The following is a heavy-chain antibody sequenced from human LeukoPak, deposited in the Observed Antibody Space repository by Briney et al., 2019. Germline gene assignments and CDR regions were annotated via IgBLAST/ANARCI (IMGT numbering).Heavy chain of an antibody. CDR1: GYTFTNYY. CDR2: INPSDGST. V-gene: IGHV1-46*01. CDR3: VRTSQVERPHAFEY. J-gene: IGHJ4*02. D-gene: IGHD1-1*01. Sequence: ASVKVSCKASGYTFTNYYMHWLRQAPGQGLEWMGIINPSDGSTSYAQKFQGRVTLTRDTSTSTVYMELSSLRSEDTAVFYCVRTSQVERPHAFEYWGQGTLVTVSS.